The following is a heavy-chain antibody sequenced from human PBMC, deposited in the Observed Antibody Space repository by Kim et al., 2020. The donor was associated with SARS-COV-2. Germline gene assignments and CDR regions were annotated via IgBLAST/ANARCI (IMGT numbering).Heavy chain of an antibody. V-gene: IGHV3-74*01. CDR3: IEDVFRDGSTRVDAY. Sequence: GGSLRLSCVSSGFTFSTYSTVWVRQAPGKGLEWVAGINGGGGESYEEDSVRGRFTIYKNNDNTLHHLQKSLRVDDTTTEYYGIEDVFRDGSTRVDAYWG. J-gene: IGHJ4*01. D-gene: IGHD2-8*01. CDR1: GFTFSTYS. CDR2: INGGGGES.